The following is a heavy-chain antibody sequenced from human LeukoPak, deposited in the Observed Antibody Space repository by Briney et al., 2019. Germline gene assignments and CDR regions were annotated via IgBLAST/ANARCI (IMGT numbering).Heavy chain of an antibody. CDR3: AREVMDNLRFDY. D-gene: IGHD1-14*01. J-gene: IGHJ4*02. CDR2: INPSGGDT. Sequence: TSVKVSCKASGYTFTSYYMHWVRQAPGQGLEWMGIINPSGGDTSYAQKFQGRLTMTRDTSTNTVYMELTSLRSEDTAVYYCAREVMDNLRFDYWGQGTLVTVSS. V-gene: IGHV1-46*01. CDR1: GYTFTSYY.